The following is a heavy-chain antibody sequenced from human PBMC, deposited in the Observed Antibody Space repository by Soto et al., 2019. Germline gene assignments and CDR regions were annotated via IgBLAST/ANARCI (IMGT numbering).Heavy chain of an antibody. J-gene: IGHJ6*02. D-gene: IGHD3-10*01. Sequence: LRLSCAASGFTFSSYGMHWVRQAPGKGLEWVAVISYDGSNKYYADSVKGRFTISRDNSKNTLYLQMNSLRAEDTAVYYCAKEYGSGSYYGMDVWGQGTTVTVSS. CDR3: AKEYGSGSYYGMDV. V-gene: IGHV3-30*18. CDR2: ISYDGSNK. CDR1: GFTFSSYG.